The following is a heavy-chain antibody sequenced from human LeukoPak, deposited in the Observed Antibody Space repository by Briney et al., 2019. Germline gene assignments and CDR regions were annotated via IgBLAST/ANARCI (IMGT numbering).Heavy chain of an antibody. Sequence: SDTLSLTCTVSGGSLSRYYWSWLRQPPGKGLAGIGYIYYIGSTNYDHSLKSRVTMSVDTSKNQFSLKLSSVAAADTAVYYCARRYCSGGSCYSSFDYWGQGPLVTVSS. CDR3: ARRYCSGGSCYSSFDY. CDR1: GGSLSRYY. D-gene: IGHD2-15*01. J-gene: IGHJ4*02. CDR2: IYYIGST. V-gene: IGHV4-59*08.